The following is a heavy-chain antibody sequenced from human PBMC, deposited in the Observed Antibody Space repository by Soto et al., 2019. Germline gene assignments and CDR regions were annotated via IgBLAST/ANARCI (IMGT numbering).Heavy chain of an antibody. D-gene: IGHD5-12*01. V-gene: IGHV1-2*02. CDR2: INPNSGGT. CDR3: ARVGYSGYDYYYYYGMDV. CDR1: GYTFTGYY. Sequence: ASVKVSCKASGYTFTGYYMHWARQAPGQGLEWMGWINPNSGGTNYAQKFQGRVTMTRDTSISTAYMELSRLRSDDTAVYYCARVGYSGYDYYYYYGMDVWGQGTTVTVSS. J-gene: IGHJ6*02.